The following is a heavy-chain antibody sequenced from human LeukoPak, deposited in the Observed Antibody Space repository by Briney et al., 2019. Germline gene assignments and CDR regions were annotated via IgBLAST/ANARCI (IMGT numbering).Heavy chain of an antibody. V-gene: IGHV3-21*01. Sequence: PGGSLRLSCAASGFTFSSYAMSWVRQAPGKGLEWVSSISSSSSYIYYADSVKGRFTISRDNAKNSLYLQMNSLRAEDTAVYYCARDLGWLQPPAYWGQGTLVTVSS. CDR3: ARDLGWLQPPAY. CDR1: GFTFSSYA. CDR2: ISSSSSYI. J-gene: IGHJ4*02. D-gene: IGHD5-24*01.